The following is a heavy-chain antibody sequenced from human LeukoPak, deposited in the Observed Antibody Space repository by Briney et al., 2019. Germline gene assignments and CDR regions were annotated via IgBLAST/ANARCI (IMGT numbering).Heavy chain of an antibody. CDR3: ARGFLGDAFDI. CDR1: GFTFSRHD. V-gene: IGHV3-13*05. D-gene: IGHD3-3*01. CDR2: IGTVGDP. Sequence: QPGGSLRLSCAASGFTFSRHDMHWVRQATGKGLEWVSAIGTVGDPYYPGSVKGRFTISRENARNSLYLQMNSLRAGDTAVYYCARGFLGDAFDIWGQGTMVTVSS. J-gene: IGHJ3*02.